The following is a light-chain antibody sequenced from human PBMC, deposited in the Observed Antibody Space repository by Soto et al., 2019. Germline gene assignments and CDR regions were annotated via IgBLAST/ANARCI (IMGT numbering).Light chain of an antibody. V-gene: IGKV3-20*01. Sequence: ILLTQSPGTLSLSPLERATLSCRAIQTGSNSYLAWYQQKSGQAPRLLIYGVSTRATGTPDRFSGSGSGTEFTLTIRRLEPEDFAVYFCQHYVYPQWTFGPGTKVDIK. CDR2: GVS. J-gene: IGKJ1*01. CDR3: QHYVYPQWT. CDR1: QTGSNSY.